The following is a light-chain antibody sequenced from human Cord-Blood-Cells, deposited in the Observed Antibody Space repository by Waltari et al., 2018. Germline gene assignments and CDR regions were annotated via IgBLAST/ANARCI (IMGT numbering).Light chain of an antibody. Sequence: SALTQPASVSGSPGQPITISSTGTTRDVGGYNYVSWYQQHPGKAPKLMIYDVSNRPSGVSNRFSGSKSGNTASLTISGLQAEDEADYYCSSYTSSSTWVFGGGTKLTVL. CDR1: TRDVGGYNY. CDR3: SSYTSSSTWV. J-gene: IGLJ3*02. V-gene: IGLV2-14*03. CDR2: DVS.